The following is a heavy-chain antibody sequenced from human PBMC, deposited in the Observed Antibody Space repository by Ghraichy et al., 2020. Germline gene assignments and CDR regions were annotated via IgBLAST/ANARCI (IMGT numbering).Heavy chain of an antibody. CDR1: GGSIRSSSYY. CDR2: IYYSGST. J-gene: IGHJ4*02. V-gene: IGHV4-39*01. CDR3: ARLYSGSRPPDY. Sequence: SETLSLTCTVSGGSIRSSSYYWGWIRQPPGKGLEWIGSIYYSGSTYYNPSLKSRVTISVDTSKNQLSLKVNSVTAADTAVYYCARLYSGSRPPDYWGQGTLVTVSS. D-gene: IGHD1-26*01.